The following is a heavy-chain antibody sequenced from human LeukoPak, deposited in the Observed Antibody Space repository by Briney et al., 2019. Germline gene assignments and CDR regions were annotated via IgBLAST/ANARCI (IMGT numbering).Heavy chain of an antibody. CDR2: ISAYNGNT. J-gene: IGHJ6*03. CDR3: ARDLDPTIWFGENYYYYMDV. Sequence: EASVKVSCKASGYTFTSYGISWVRQAPGQGLERMGWISAYNGNTNYAQKLQGRVTMTTDTSTSTAYMELRSLRSDDTAVYYCARDLDPTIWFGENYYYYMDVWGKGTTVTISS. V-gene: IGHV1-18*01. D-gene: IGHD3-10*01. CDR1: GYTFTSYG.